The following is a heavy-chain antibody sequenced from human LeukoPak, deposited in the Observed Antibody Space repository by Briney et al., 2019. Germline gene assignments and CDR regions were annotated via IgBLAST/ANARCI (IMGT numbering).Heavy chain of an antibody. CDR1: GFSFSSYS. J-gene: IGHJ4*02. V-gene: IGHV3-21*01. CDR2: ISSSSSYI. Sequence: GGSLRLSCAASGFSFSSYSMNWVRQAPGKGLEWVSSISSSSSYIYYADSVKGRFTISRDNSKNTLYLQMNSLRAEDTAVYYCARGSPFDHWGQGTLVTVSS. CDR3: ARGSPFDH.